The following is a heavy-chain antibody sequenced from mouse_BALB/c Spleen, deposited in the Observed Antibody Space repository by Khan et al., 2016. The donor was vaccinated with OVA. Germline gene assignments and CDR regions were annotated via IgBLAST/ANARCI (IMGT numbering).Heavy chain of an antibody. CDR3: ARISSYWYSDF. V-gene: IGHV9-1*02. Sequence: QVQLKESGPELKKPGETVNISCKASGYTFTNYGMNWVKQTPGKGLKWMGWINTYTGKPTYGDDFKGRFALSLETSASTAYLQINNLINEDMATYFCARISSYWYSDFWGAGTTVTVSS. CDR2: INTYTGKP. CDR1: GYTFTNYG. J-gene: IGHJ1*01. D-gene: IGHD6-2*01.